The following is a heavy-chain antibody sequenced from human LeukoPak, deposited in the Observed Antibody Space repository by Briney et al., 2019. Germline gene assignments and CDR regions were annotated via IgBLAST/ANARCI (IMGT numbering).Heavy chain of an antibody. Sequence: SGTLSLTCAVSGGSISSSNWWSWIRQPPGKGLEWIGYFHFSGSTNYNPSLKSRVTISVDTSKNQFSLKLRSVTAADTAVYYCAKSNGYGLVDIWGQGTMVTVSS. CDR3: AKSNGYGLVDI. J-gene: IGHJ3*02. CDR2: FHFSGST. D-gene: IGHD3-10*01. CDR1: GGSISSSNW. V-gene: IGHV4-61*01.